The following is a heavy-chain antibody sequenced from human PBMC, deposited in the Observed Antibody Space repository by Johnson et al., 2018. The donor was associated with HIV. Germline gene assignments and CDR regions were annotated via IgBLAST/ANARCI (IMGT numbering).Heavy chain of an antibody. CDR2: IGTAGDT. J-gene: IGHJ3*02. CDR1: GFTFSSYD. Sequence: VQLVESGGGLVQPGRSLRLSCAASGFTFSSYDMHWVRQATGKGLEWVSAIGTAGDTYYPDSVKGRFTISRDNSTDTLHMEMRSLRSEDTAMYYCARVNIVVVVAARPTHAFDIWGQGTMVTVSS. D-gene: IGHD2-15*01. CDR3: ARVNIVVVVAARPTHAFDI. V-gene: IGHV3-13*01.